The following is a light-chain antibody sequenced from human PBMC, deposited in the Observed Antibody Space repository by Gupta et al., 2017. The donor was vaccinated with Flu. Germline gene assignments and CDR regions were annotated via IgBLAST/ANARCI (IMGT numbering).Light chain of an antibody. J-gene: IGLJ3*02. CDR1: NIGSKN. CDR3: QVWDSTWV. Sequence: VALGQTARLTCGGTNIGSKNVHGYQQMPGQDPILVIYSDTNRPSGIPERFSGSNSGNTATLTISRAEVGDESYYFCQVWDSTWVFGGGTKLTVL. V-gene: IGLV3-9*01. CDR2: SDT.